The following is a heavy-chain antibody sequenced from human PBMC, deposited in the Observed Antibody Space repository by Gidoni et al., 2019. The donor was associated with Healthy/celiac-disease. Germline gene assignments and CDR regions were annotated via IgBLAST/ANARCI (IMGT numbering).Heavy chain of an antibody. J-gene: IGHJ3*02. CDR3: AKDMYYDFWSGFPPGAFDI. D-gene: IGHD3-3*01. CDR2: ISWNSGSI. CDR1: GFTFDDYA. Sequence: EVQLVESGGGLVQPGRSLRLSCAASGFTFDDYAMHWVRQAPWKGLEWVSGISWNSGSIGYADSVKGRFTISRDNAKNSLYLQMNSLRAEDTALYYCAKDMYYDFWSGFPPGAFDIWGQGTMVTVSS. V-gene: IGHV3-9*01.